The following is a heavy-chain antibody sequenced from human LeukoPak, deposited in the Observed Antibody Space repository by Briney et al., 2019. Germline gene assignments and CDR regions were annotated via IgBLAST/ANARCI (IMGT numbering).Heavy chain of an antibody. D-gene: IGHD3-22*01. CDR3: ARSSDVASTPRFDY. Sequence: PGGSLRLSCAASVFTFISYSMNWVRQAPGKGLEWVSCISSSSSNIYYADSVKGRFTISRDNAKNSLYLQMNSLRAEDTAVYYCARSSDVASTPRFDYWGQGTLVTVSS. CDR1: VFTFISYS. CDR2: ISSSSSNI. V-gene: IGHV3-21*01. J-gene: IGHJ4*02.